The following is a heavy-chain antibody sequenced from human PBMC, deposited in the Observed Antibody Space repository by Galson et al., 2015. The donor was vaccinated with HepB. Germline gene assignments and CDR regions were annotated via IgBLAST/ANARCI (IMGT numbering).Heavy chain of an antibody. CDR3: AKGGRAGYYRDWYFDL. V-gene: IGHV3-23*01. Sequence: SLRLSCAASGFTFSSYAMSWVRQTPGKGLERVSAIGDAGGSTYYADSMEGRFTISRDNSKNTLYLQMNSLRAEDTAVYYCAKGGRAGYYRDWYFDLWGRGTLVTVSS. CDR1: GFTFSSYA. D-gene: IGHD3-9*01. CDR2: IGDAGGST. J-gene: IGHJ2*01.